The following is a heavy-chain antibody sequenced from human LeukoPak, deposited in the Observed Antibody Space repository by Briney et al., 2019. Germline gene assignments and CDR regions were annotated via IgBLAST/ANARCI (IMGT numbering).Heavy chain of an antibody. Sequence: SETLSLTCTVSGGSISSYYWSWIRQPPGKGLEWIGYIYYSGSTNYNPSLKSRATISVDTSKNQFSLKLSSVTAADTAVYYCARHGVYDNFDYWGQGTLVTVSS. J-gene: IGHJ4*02. CDR1: GGSISSYY. D-gene: IGHD3-3*01. CDR2: IYYSGST. CDR3: ARHGVYDNFDY. V-gene: IGHV4-59*08.